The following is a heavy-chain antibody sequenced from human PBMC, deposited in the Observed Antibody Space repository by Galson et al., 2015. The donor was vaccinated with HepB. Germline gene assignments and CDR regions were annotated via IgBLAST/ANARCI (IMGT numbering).Heavy chain of an antibody. CDR2: ISYDGSNK. V-gene: IGHV3-30*18. Sequence: SLRLSCAASGFTFSSYGMHWVRQALGKGLEWVAVISYDGSNKYYADSVKGRFTISRDNSKNTLYLQMNSLRAEDTAVYYCAKDRMLWFGESASPGYYYYYGMDVWGQGTTVTVSS. J-gene: IGHJ6*02. CDR1: GFTFSSYG. CDR3: AKDRMLWFGESASPGYYYYYGMDV. D-gene: IGHD3-10*01.